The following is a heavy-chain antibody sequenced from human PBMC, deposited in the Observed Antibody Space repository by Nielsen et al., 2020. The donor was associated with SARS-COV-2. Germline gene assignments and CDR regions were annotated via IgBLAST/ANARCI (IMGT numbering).Heavy chain of an antibody. D-gene: IGHD1-26*01. Sequence: GESLKISCAASGFTFSSYGMHWVRQAPGKGLEWVAVIWYDGSNKYYADSVKGRFTISRDNSKNTLYLQMNSLRAEDTAVYYCARAQVGATFYGGIDYWGQGTPVTVSS. CDR2: IWYDGSNK. J-gene: IGHJ4*02. CDR1: GFTFSSYG. CDR3: ARAQVGATFYGGIDY. V-gene: IGHV3-33*01.